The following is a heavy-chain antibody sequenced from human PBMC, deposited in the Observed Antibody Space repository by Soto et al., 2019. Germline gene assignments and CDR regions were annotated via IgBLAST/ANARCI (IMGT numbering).Heavy chain of an antibody. J-gene: IGHJ4*02. D-gene: IGHD6-19*01. Sequence: QVQLVESGGGVVQPGRSLRLSCAASGFTFSSYGMHWVRQAPGKGLEWVAVISYDGSNKYYADSVKGRFTISSDNSKNTLYLQMNSLRAEDTAVYYCAKEKQWLPNYFDYWGQGTLVTVSS. CDR1: GFTFSSYG. CDR3: AKEKQWLPNYFDY. CDR2: ISYDGSNK. V-gene: IGHV3-30*18.